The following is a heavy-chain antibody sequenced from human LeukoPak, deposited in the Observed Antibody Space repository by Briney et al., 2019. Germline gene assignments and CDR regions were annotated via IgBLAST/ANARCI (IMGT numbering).Heavy chain of an antibody. CDR3: ARDPQPGVAADPSHY. J-gene: IGHJ4*02. Sequence: GASVKVSCKASGGTFSSYAISWVRQAPGQGLEWMGWISAYNGNTNYAQKLQGRVTMTTDTSTSTAYMELRSLRSDDTAVYYCARDPQPGVAADPSHYWGQGTLVTVSS. V-gene: IGHV1-18*01. D-gene: IGHD6-13*01. CDR2: ISAYNGNT. CDR1: GGTFSSYA.